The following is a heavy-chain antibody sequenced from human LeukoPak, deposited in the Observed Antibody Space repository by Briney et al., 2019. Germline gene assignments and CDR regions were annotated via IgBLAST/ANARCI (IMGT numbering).Heavy chain of an antibody. CDR1: GFTFSSYA. CDR2: ISGSGGST. CDR3: AKVIAAAGMDY. D-gene: IGHD6-13*01. J-gene: IGHJ4*02. Sequence: GGSLRLSCAASGFTFSSYAMSWVRQAPGKGLEWVSAISGSGGSTYYADSVKGRFTISRDKSKNTLYMQMNSLRAEDTAVYYCAKVIAAAGMDYWGQGTLVTVSS. V-gene: IGHV3-23*01.